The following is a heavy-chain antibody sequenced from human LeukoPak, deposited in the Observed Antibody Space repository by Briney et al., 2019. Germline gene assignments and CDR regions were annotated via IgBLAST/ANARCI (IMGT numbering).Heavy chain of an antibody. J-gene: IGHJ4*02. Sequence: PGGSLSLSCAASGFTFSSYAMSWVRQAPGKGLEWVSAISGSGASTYYADSVKGRFTISSDNSKNTLYLQMSSLRSEDTAEYYSAKGIERNGYYPFDYWGEGTMVTVSS. CDR3: AKGIERNGYYPFDY. CDR1: GFTFSSYA. D-gene: IGHD3-3*01. V-gene: IGHV3-23*01. CDR2: ISGSGAST.